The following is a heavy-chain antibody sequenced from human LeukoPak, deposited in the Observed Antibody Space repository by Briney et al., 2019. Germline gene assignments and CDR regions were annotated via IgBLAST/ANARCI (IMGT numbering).Heavy chain of an antibody. CDR3: ARGGFEVLLRYFDWLSHDAFDI. Sequence: PSETLSLTCAVYGGSFSGYYWSWIRQPPGKGLEWIGEINHSGSTNYNPSLKSRVTISVDTSKDQFSLKLSSVTAADTAVYYCARGGFEVLLRYFDWLSHDAFDIWGQGTMVTVSS. D-gene: IGHD3-9*01. CDR2: INHSGST. V-gene: IGHV4-34*01. J-gene: IGHJ3*02. CDR1: GGSFSGYY.